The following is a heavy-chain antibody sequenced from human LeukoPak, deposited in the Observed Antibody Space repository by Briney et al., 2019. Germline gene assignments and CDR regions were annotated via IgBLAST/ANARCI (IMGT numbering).Heavy chain of an antibody. Sequence: SETLSLTCTVSGESISGFYWNWIRQPPGKGLEWIGYIYYSGSTNYNPSLKSRVTISIDTSKNQFSLKLSSVTAADTAVYYCAREGDRSSDSSGSYPLDSWGQGTLVTVSS. J-gene: IGHJ4*02. V-gene: IGHV4-59*12. CDR3: AREGDRSSDSSGSYPLDS. CDR1: GESISGFY. D-gene: IGHD1-26*01. CDR2: IYYSGST.